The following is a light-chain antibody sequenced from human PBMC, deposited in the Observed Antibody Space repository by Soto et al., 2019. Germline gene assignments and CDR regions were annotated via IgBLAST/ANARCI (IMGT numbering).Light chain of an antibody. CDR3: QQYGSSPPYT. Sequence: EIVLTQSPGTLSLSPGERATLSCRACQSVSSSYLAWYQQKPGQAPRLLIYGASSRATGIPDRFSGSGSGTDFTLTISRPEPEDFAVYYCQQYGSSPPYTFGQGTKLEIK. CDR2: GAS. J-gene: IGKJ2*01. CDR1: QSVSSSY. V-gene: IGKV3-20*01.